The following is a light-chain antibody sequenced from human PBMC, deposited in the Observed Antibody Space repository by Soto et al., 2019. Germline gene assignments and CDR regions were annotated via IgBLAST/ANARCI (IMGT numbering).Light chain of an antibody. J-gene: IGKJ5*01. V-gene: IGKV3-11*01. CDR3: QQRSNWPQIT. CDR2: DAS. Sequence: IVLTQSPDTLSLSPGERATLSCRASQSVTSSLAWYQQKLGQAPRLLIYDASNRATGIPARFSGSGSGTDFTLTISSLEPEDFAVYYCQQRSNWPQITFGQGTRLEIK. CDR1: QSVTSS.